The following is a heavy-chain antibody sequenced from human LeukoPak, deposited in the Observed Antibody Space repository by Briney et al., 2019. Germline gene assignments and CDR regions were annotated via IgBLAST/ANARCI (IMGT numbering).Heavy chain of an antibody. CDR1: GFTFSSYW. D-gene: IGHD3-22*01. J-gene: IGHJ4*02. V-gene: IGHV3-74*01. CDR3: ARAPGTYYYDSSGLYYFDY. Sequence: GGSLRLSCAASGFTFSSYWMHWVRQAPGKGLGWVSRINSDGSSTSYADSVKGRFTISRDNAKNTLYLQMNSLRAEDTAVYYCARAPGTYYYDSSGLYYFDYWGQGTLVTVSS. CDR2: INSDGSST.